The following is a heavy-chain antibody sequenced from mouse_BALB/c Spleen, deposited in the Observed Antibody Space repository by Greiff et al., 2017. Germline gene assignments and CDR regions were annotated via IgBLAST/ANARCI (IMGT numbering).Heavy chain of an antibody. CDR3: ARLDEGYAMDY. Sequence: EVQLVESGGGLVQPGGSLKLSCAASGFTFSSYTMSWVRQTPEKRLEWVAYISNGGGSTYYPDTVKGRFTISRDNAKNTLYLQMSSLKSEDTAMYYCARLDEGYAMDYWGQGTSVTVSS. CDR2: ISNGGGST. CDR1: GFTFSSYT. J-gene: IGHJ4*01. V-gene: IGHV5-12-2*01.